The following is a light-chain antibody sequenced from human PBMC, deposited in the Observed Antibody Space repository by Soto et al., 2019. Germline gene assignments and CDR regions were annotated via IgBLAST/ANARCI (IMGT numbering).Light chain of an antibody. V-gene: IGKV1-5*01. J-gene: IGKJ5*01. CDR2: DAS. CDR3: QQYNSYPIT. Sequence: DIQMTQSPSTLSASVIARVTITFLASQSVNTWLAWYQQKPGKAPVLLIYDASSLKSGVPSRFSGSGSGTEFTLTITSLQPDDFATYYCQQYNSYPITFDQGTRLEIK. CDR1: QSVNTW.